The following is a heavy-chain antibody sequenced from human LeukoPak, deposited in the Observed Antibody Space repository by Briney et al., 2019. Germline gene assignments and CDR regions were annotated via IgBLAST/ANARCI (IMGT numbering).Heavy chain of an antibody. CDR3: ARGYCSSTSCFVFEP. J-gene: IGHJ5*02. D-gene: IGHD2-2*01. CDR2: INHSGST. Sequence: SETLSLTCAVYGGSFSGYYWSWIRQPPGKGLEWNGEINHSGSTNYNPSLKSRVTISVDTSKNQFSLKLSSVTAADTAVYYCARGYCSSTSCFVFEPWGQGTLVSVSS. CDR1: GGSFSGYY. V-gene: IGHV4-34*01.